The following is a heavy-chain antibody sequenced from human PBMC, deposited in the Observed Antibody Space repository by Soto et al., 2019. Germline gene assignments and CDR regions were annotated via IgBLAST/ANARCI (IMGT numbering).Heavy chain of an antibody. CDR2: MNPDSGNT. J-gene: IGHJ6*03. V-gene: IGHV1-8*01. CDR3: AREAASDPSFYYHYMDV. CDR1: GYTFSNYN. D-gene: IGHD2-15*01. Sequence: QEQLVQSGAEVKRPGAPVKVSCKASGYTFSNYNINWVRQASGQGLEWMGWMNPDSGNTGYAEKFQGRVTMTRNSVISTAYMELSCLRSEDTAVYYWAREAASDPSFYYHYMDVWGKGTTVTVSS.